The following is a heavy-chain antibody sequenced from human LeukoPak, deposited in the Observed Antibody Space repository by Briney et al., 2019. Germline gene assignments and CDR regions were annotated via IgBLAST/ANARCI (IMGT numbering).Heavy chain of an antibody. V-gene: IGHV4-4*07. J-gene: IGHJ4*01. Sequence: SETLSLTCNVSGGSITNYYWSWIRQPAGKGLEWIGRIYSTGSTNYTPSLKSRVTLSVDTSKSQFSLKLTSVTAADTAVYYGAREGGYSGYLDYWGHGALVTVSS. CDR3: AREGGYSGYLDY. CDR1: GGSITNYY. D-gene: IGHD5-12*01. CDR2: IYSTGST.